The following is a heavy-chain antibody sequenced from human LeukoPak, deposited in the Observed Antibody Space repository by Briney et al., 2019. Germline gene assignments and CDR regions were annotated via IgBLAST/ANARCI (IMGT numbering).Heavy chain of an antibody. CDR1: GYTFTSYG. CDR3: ARDHLHSSGLDPNY. Sequence: ASVKVSCKASGYTFTSYGISWVRQAPGQGPEWMGWISAYNGNTNYAQKLQGRVTMTTDTSTSTAYMELRSLRSDDTAVYYCARDHLHSSGLDPNYWGQGTLVTVSS. D-gene: IGHD6-19*01. J-gene: IGHJ4*02. CDR2: ISAYNGNT. V-gene: IGHV1-18*01.